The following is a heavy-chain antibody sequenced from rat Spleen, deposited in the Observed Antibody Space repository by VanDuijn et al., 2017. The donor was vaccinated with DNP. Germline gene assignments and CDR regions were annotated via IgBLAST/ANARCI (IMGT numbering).Heavy chain of an antibody. Sequence: EVQLVESGGGLVQPGRSLKLSCATSGFTFSYYGMHWVRQAPRKGLEWVAYIRYDGGYTKYGDSVKGRFTISRDNAENTLYLQMNSLRSEDMATYYCARWNSGHFDYWGQGVMVSVSS. V-gene: IGHV5-22*01. D-gene: IGHD4-3*01. CDR3: ARWNSGHFDY. CDR2: IRYDGGYT. CDR1: GFTFSYYG. J-gene: IGHJ2*01.